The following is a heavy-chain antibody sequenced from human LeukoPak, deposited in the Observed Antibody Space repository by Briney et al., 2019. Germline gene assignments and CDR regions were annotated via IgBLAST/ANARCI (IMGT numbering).Heavy chain of an antibody. CDR3: ARATFRVAGY. V-gene: IGHV4-34*01. CDR1: GGSISSYY. CDR2: INHSGST. J-gene: IGHJ4*02. D-gene: IGHD6-19*01. Sequence: SETLSLTCTVSGGSISSYYWSWIRQPPGKGLEWIGEINHSGSTNYNPSLKSRVTISVDTSKNQFSPKLSSVTAADTAVYYCARATFRVAGYWGQGTLVTVSS.